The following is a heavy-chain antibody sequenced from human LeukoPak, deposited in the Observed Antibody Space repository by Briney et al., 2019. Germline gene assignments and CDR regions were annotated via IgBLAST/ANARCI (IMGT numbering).Heavy chain of an antibody. CDR1: GFSFDDYA. CDR3: AKDSDSSGWYREFDY. V-gene: IGHV3-9*01. J-gene: IGHJ4*02. D-gene: IGHD6-19*01. Sequence: GGSLRLSCVASGFSFDDYAMHWVRQAPGKGLEWVSGINWNSGSIGYADSVKGRFTISRDNAKNSLYLQMNSLRAEDTALYYCAKDSDSSGWYREFDYWGQGTLVTVSS. CDR2: INWNSGSI.